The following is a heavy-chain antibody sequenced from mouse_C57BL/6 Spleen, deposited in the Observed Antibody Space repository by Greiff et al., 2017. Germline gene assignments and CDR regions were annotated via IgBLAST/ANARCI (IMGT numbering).Heavy chain of an antibody. J-gene: IGHJ2*01. CDR3: ARDDYYGSSFSYYFDY. CDR2: ISDGGSYT. D-gene: IGHD1-1*01. Sequence: EVKVVESGGGLVKPGGSLKLSCAASGFTFSSYAMSWVRQTPEKRLEWVATISDGGSYTYYPDNVKGRFTISRDNAKNNLYLQMSHLKSEDTAMYYCARDDYYGSSFSYYFDYWGQGTTLTVSS. V-gene: IGHV5-4*01. CDR1: GFTFSSYA.